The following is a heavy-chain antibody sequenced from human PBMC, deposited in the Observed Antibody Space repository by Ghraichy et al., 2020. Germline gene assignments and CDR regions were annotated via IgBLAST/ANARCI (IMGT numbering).Heavy chain of an antibody. CDR1: GGSFSGYH. J-gene: IGHJ6*02. CDR2: INHSGST. CDR3: ARNRFLEWLFLYGMDV. D-gene: IGHD3-3*01. V-gene: IGHV4-34*01. Sequence: SETPSLTCAVYGGSFSGYHWSWIRQPPGKGLEWIGEINHSGSTNYNPSLKSRVTISVDTSKNQFSLKLSSVTAADTAVYYCARNRFLEWLFLYGMDVWGQGTTVTVSS.